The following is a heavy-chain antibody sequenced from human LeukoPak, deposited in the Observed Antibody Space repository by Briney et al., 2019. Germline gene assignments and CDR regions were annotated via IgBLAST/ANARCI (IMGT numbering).Heavy chain of an antibody. D-gene: IGHD4-17*01. Sequence: PGRSLRLSCAASGFPFSASAMTWVRQAPGNGLEWVSHILSTGTTYYADSMRGRFTISRDNSKNTLYLLMTSLRADETASYYCATVKYDYGDPVGWFDPWGQGTLVTVSS. J-gene: IGHJ5*02. CDR2: ILSTGTT. CDR3: ATVKYDYGDPVGWFDP. V-gene: IGHV3-23*01. CDR1: GFPFSASA.